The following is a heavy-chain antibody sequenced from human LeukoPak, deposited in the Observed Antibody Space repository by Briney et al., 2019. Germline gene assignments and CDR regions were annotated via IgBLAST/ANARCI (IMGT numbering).Heavy chain of an antibody. D-gene: IGHD3-16*02. CDR2: INQDGGEK. V-gene: IGHV3-7*04. J-gene: IGHJ4*02. CDR1: GFTFSAVW. CDR3: ARETRHNVWGGYRYYIDY. Sequence: GGSLRLSCAASGFTFSAVWMTWVRQAPGKGLEWVANINQDGGEKYYLDSVKGRITISRDNAKNSLYLQMNSLRAEDTAVYYCARETRHNVWGGYRYYIDYSGQGTLVTASS.